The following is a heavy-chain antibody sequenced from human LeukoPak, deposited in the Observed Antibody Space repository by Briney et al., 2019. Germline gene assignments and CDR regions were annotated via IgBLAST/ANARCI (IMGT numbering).Heavy chain of an antibody. CDR1: GYTFTNYA. Sequence: ASVKVSCKASGYTFTNYAITWVRQAPGQGLEWMGWISVYSGNTHYPQKLQGRVTMTTDTSTTTAYMELRSLRSDDTAVYYCARDYYDTSGYFYGSNYWGXGTLVTVSS. V-gene: IGHV1-18*01. J-gene: IGHJ4*02. CDR3: ARDYYDTSGYFYGSNY. D-gene: IGHD3-22*01. CDR2: ISVYSGNT.